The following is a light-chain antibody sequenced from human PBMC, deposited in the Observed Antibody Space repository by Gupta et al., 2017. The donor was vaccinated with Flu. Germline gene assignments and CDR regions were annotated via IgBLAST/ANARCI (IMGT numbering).Light chain of an antibody. CDR1: ISDIGGYNY. CDR3: SSYGGSNNLV. Sequence: QSALPHPPSASGSPGQSVTISCTGTISDIGGYNYVSWYQHHPGKAPKRIIYDVNKRPAGVPDRFSGSKSGNAASLTVSGLQADDEAEYYCSSYGGSNNLVFGGGTKLTVI. CDR2: DVN. J-gene: IGLJ3*02. V-gene: IGLV2-8*01.